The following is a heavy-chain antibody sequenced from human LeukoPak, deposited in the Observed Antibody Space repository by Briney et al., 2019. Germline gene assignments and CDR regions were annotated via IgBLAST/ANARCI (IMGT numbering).Heavy chain of an antibody. CDR1: GGSISSSSYY. Sequence: PSETLSLTCTVSGGSISSSSYYWGWIRQPPGKGLEWIGSIKHRGRSYYNPSLKSRVTISVDTSKNQFSLQLSSVTAADTAVYYCARVVGATSIDYWGQGILVTVSS. CDR3: ARVVGATSIDY. D-gene: IGHD2-15*01. CDR2: IKHRGRS. V-gene: IGHV4-39*07. J-gene: IGHJ4*02.